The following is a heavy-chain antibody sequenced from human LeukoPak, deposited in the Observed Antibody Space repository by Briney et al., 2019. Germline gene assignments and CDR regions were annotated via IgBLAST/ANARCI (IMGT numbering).Heavy chain of an antibody. D-gene: IGHD2-15*01. CDR3: ARKGLLGSGKPWFDP. CDR2: MDPNSGNT. CDR1: GYTFTSYD. J-gene: IGHJ5*02. V-gene: IGHV1-8*01. Sequence: ASVKVSCKASGYTFTSYDINWVRQASGQGLEWMGWMDPNSGNTASAQKFQGRVTMTTNTSISTAYMELTGLRSEDTAMYFCARKGLLGSGKPWFDPWGQGTLVTVSS.